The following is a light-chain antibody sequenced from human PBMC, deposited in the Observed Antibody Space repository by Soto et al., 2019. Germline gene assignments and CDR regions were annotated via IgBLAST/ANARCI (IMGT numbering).Light chain of an antibody. J-gene: IGLJ2*01. CDR2: GVT. CDR3: SSYTGSSTVI. CDR1: TNDIGAYKF. Sequence: QSALTQPASVSGSPGQSITISCTGSTNDIGAYKFVSWYQQHPGEPPKLLIYGVTHRPSGVSGRFSGSKSANTASLTISGLQAEDEGHYYCSSYTGSSTVIFGGGTKVTVL. V-gene: IGLV2-14*03.